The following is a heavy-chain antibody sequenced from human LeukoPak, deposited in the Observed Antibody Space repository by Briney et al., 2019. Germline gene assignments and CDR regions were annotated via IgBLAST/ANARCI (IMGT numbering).Heavy chain of an antibody. V-gene: IGHV4-59*01. CDR2: IYYSGST. Sequence: SETLSLTCTVSGGSISSYYWSWIRQPPGKGLEWIGYIYYSGSTNYNPSLKSRVTISVDTSKNQFSLKLSSVTAADTAVYYCAREEAAAGKGYYGMDAWGQGTTVTVSS. CDR3: AREEAAAGKGYYGMDA. CDR1: GGSISSYY. D-gene: IGHD6-13*01. J-gene: IGHJ6*02.